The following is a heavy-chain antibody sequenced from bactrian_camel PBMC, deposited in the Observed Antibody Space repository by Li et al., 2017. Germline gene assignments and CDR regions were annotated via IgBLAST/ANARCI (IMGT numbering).Heavy chain of an antibody. CDR3: AAASDYGLGTPFYTFGY. Sequence: VQLVESGGGSVQTGGSLRLSCSASGYIYGIHCMGWVRQGPGKGLEWVSSSSSGALSLVYADSVKGRFTISKDNAKNTLYLQMNSLKPEDTAVYYCAAASDYGLGTPFYTFGYWGQGTQVTVS. D-gene: IGHD5*01. J-gene: IGHJ6*01. V-gene: IGHV3S40*01. CDR1: GYIYGIHC. CDR2: SSSGALSL.